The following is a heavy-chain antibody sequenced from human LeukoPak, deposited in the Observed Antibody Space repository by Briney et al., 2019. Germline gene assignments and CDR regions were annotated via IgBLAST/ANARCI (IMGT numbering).Heavy chain of an antibody. V-gene: IGHV5-51*01. J-gene: IGHJ4*02. Sequence: GEPLKISCKGSGYSFTSYWIGWVRQMPGKGLEWMGIIYPGDSDTRYSPSFQGQVTISADKSISTAYLQWSSLKASDTAMYYCARQRYYYDSSGYYYYFDYWGQGTLVTVSS. CDR2: IYPGDSDT. D-gene: IGHD3-22*01. CDR3: ARQRYYYDSSGYYYYFDY. CDR1: GYSFTSYW.